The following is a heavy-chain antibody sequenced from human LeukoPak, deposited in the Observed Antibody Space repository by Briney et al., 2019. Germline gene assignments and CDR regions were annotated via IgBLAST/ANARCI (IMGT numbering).Heavy chain of an antibody. CDR2: IHHSGGT. V-gene: IGHV4-34*01. CDR1: DGSFTDYN. Sequence: SETLSLTCAVYDGSFTDYNWSWIRRSPGKGLQWIGEIHHSGGTNYSPSLKSRVTLSVDTSKRQLSLKLSSLTAADTAVYYCVRNGFYSSGYHFSSDSRGRGTLVTVSS. J-gene: IGHJ4*02. CDR3: VRNGFYSSGYHFSSDS. D-gene: IGHD3-22*01.